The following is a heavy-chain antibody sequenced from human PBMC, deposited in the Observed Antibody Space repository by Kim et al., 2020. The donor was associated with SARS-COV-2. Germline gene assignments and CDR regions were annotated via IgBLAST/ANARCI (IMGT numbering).Heavy chain of an antibody. D-gene: IGHD3-10*01. CDR2: ISAYNGNT. Sequence: ASVKVSCKASGYTFTSYGISWVRQAPGQGLEWMGWISAYNGNTNYAQKLQGRVTMTTDTSTSTAYMELRSLRSDDTAVYYCARDMGPWGSGSSADYWGQGTLVTVSS. J-gene: IGHJ4*02. V-gene: IGHV1-18*01. CDR1: GYTFTSYG. CDR3: ARDMGPWGSGSSADY.